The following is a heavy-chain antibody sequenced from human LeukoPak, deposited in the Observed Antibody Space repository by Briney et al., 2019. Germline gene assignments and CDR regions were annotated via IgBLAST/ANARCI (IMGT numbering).Heavy chain of an antibody. D-gene: IGHD2-21*02. Sequence: SETLSLTCTVSGGSLSSYYWSWIRQPPGKGLEWIGYIYYSGSTNYNPSLKSRVTISVDTSKNQFSLKLSSVTAADTAVYYCARLVVVTGEYYGMDVWGQGTTVTVSS. J-gene: IGHJ6*02. CDR1: GGSLSSYY. V-gene: IGHV4-59*08. CDR2: IYYSGST. CDR3: ARLVVVTGEYYGMDV.